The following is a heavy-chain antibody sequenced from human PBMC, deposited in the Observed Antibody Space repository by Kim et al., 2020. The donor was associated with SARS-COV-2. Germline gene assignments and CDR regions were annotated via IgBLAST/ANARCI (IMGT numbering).Heavy chain of an antibody. V-gene: IGHV3-23*01. CDR3: AKEGGRYCSSTSCYHFDY. D-gene: IGHD2-2*01. CDR1: GFTFSSYA. CDR2: ISGSGGST. Sequence: GGSLRLSCAASGFTFSSYAMSWVRQAPGKGLEWVSAISGSGGSTYYADSVKGRFTISRDNSKNTLYLQMNSLRAEDTAVYYCAKEGGRYCSSTSCYHFDYWGQGTLVTVSS. J-gene: IGHJ4*02.